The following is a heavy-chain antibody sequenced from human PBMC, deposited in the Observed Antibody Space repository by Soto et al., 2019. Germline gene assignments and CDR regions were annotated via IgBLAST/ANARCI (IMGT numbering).Heavy chain of an antibody. J-gene: IGHJ6*02. V-gene: IGHV4-30-4*01. Sequence: SETLSLTCTVSGGSISSGDYYWSWIRQPPGKGLEWIGYIYYSGSTYYNPSLKSRVTISVDTSKNQFSLKLSSVTAADTAVYYCARAPSSTSYRAWGAVSMDVWGQGTTVTVSS. CDR3: ARAPSSTSYRAWGAVSMDV. CDR1: GGSISSGDYY. D-gene: IGHD2-2*01. CDR2: IYYSGST.